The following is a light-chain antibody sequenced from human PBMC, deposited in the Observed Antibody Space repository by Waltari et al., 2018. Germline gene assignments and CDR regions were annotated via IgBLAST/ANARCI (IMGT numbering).Light chain of an antibody. CDR1: QSVSSY. CDR2: DAS. CDR3: HHRSNWPPKLT. J-gene: IGKJ4*01. Sequence: EIVLTQSPATLSLSPGERATLSCRASQSVSSYLAWYQQKAGQAPRLLIYDASNRATGIPARFSGSGSGTDFTLTISSLESEDFAVYYCHHRSNWPPKLTFGGGTKVEVK. V-gene: IGKV3-11*01.